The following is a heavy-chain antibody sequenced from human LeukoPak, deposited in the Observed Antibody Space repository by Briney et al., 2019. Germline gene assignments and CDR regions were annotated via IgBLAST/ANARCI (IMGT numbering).Heavy chain of an antibody. CDR3: ARNILFAVDI. J-gene: IGHJ3*02. CDR1: GLTVSSSY. V-gene: IGHV3-53*01. CDR2: IYNDGST. Sequence: PGGSLRLSCAASGLTVSSSYMSWVRQAPGKGLEWVSIIYNDGSTYYADSMKGRFTISRDNSKNTLYLQVDSLRDEDPAMYYCARNILFAVDIWGQGAMVTVSS.